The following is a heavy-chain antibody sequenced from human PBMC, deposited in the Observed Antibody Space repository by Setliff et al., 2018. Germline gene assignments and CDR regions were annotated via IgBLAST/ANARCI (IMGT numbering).Heavy chain of an antibody. J-gene: IGHJ5*02. CDR1: GGPISSSSYY. CDR2: IFYDGNS. CDR3: ARQMSPPGMARARGFNWFDP. D-gene: IGHD3-10*01. V-gene: IGHV4-39*01. Sequence: LSLTCSASGGPISSSSYYWVWIRQPPGKGLEWIGAIFYDGNSYYNPSLKGRVTMSVDTSKNVFSLKLGSVTAADTSVYYCARQMSPPGMARARGFNWFDPWGQGALVTVSS.